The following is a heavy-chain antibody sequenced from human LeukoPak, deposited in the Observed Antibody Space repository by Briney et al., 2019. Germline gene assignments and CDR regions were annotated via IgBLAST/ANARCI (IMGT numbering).Heavy chain of an antibody. Sequence: GASVKVSCKASGYTFTGYCMHWVRQAPGQGLEWMGWINPNSGGTNYAQKFQGRVTMTRDTSISTAYMVLSRLRSDDTAVYYCARDYSSGWEGFDYWGQGTLVTVSS. CDR2: INPNSGGT. CDR1: GYTFTGYC. CDR3: ARDYSSGWEGFDY. V-gene: IGHV1-2*02. J-gene: IGHJ4*02. D-gene: IGHD6-19*01.